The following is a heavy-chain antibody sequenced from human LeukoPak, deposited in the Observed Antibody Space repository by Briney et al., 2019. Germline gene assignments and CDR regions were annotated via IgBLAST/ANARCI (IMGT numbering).Heavy chain of an antibody. D-gene: IGHD3-10*01. V-gene: IGHV3-48*02. CDR3: ARDYGTHGEYFDY. Sequence: LSGGSLRLSCAASGFTFSSYNMNWVRQAPGKGLEWLSYISSSRATIYYADSVKGRFTISRDNAENSLYLQMNSLRDEDTAVYYCARDYGTHGEYFDYWGQGTLVTVSS. CDR1: GFTFSSYN. CDR2: ISSSRATI. J-gene: IGHJ4*02.